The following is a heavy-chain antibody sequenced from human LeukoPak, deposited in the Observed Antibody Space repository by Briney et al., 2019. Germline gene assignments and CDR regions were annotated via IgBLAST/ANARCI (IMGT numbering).Heavy chain of an antibody. D-gene: IGHD7-27*01. Sequence: SETLSLTCTVSGGSISSSSYYWGWIRQPPGKGLEWIGSIYYSGSTYYSPSLKSRVTISVDTSKNQFSLKLSSVTAADTAVYYCARHGHWGPKDVFDIWGQGTMVTVSS. CDR3: ARHGHWGPKDVFDI. V-gene: IGHV4-39*01. J-gene: IGHJ3*02. CDR2: IYYSGST. CDR1: GGSISSSSYY.